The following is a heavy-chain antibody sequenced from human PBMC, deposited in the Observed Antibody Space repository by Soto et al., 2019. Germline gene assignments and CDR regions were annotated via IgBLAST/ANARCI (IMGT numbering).Heavy chain of an antibody. J-gene: IGHJ4*02. V-gene: IGHV3-30-3*01. CDR1: GFTFSSYV. CDR2: ISYDGSNK. CDR3: ARDSESAFDSGGPLDY. Sequence: QVQLVESGGGVVQPGRSLRLSCAASGFTFSSYVMHWVRQAPGKGLEWVAVISYDGSNKYYADSVKGRFTISRDNSKNTLYLQMISLRVEDTAVYYCARDSESAFDSGGPLDYWGQGTLVTVSS. D-gene: IGHD3-10*01.